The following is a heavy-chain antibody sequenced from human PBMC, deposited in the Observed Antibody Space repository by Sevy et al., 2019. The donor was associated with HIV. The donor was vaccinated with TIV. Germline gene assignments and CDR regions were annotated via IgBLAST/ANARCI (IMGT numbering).Heavy chain of an antibody. J-gene: IGHJ4*02. CDR3: AREFDILTGYWPALDY. Sequence: GGSLRLSCAASGFTFSSYAMHWVRQAPGKGLEWVAVISYDGSNKYYADSVKGRFTISRDNAKNSLYLQMNSLRAEDTAVYYCAREFDILTGYWPALDYWGQGTLVTVSS. D-gene: IGHD3-9*01. CDR1: GFTFSSYA. V-gene: IGHV3-30-3*01. CDR2: ISYDGSNK.